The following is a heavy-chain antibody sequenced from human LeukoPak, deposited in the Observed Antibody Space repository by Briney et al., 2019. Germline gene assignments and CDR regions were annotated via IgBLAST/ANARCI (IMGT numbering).Heavy chain of an antibody. D-gene: IGHD5-18*01. J-gene: IGHJ6*03. Sequence: ASVKVSCKASVYTFTSYGISWVRQAPGQGLEWMGWISAYNGNTNYPQKLQGRVTMTTDTSTSTAYMELRSLRSDDTAVYYCARDQDSYAPDYYYYMDVWGKGTTVTVSS. V-gene: IGHV1-18*01. CDR1: VYTFTSYG. CDR3: ARDQDSYAPDYYYYMDV. CDR2: ISAYNGNT.